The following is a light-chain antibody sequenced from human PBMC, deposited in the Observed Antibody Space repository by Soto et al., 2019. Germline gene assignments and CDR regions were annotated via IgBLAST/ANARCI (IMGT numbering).Light chain of an antibody. Sequence: QSVLTQPASGSGSPGQSSTISCTGTSSDVGGYNYVSWYQQYPGKAPKLMIYDVSNRPSGISNRFSGSKSGNTASLTTSGLQAEDEADYYCSSYTSSSTLYVFGTGTKVTVL. J-gene: IGLJ1*01. V-gene: IGLV2-14*01. CDR1: SSDVGGYNY. CDR3: SSYTSSSTLYV. CDR2: DVS.